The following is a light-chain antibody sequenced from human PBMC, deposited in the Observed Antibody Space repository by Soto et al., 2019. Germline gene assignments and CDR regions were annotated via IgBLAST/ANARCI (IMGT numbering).Light chain of an antibody. CDR3: QQLKSYPIT. Sequence: DIQMTQSPSTMSPSVGDRVTITCRASQSISSWLAWYQQKPGKAPKLLIYAASTLQSGVPSRFSGSGSGTEFTLTISSLQPEDFATYYCQQLKSYPITFGQGTRLEIK. CDR1: QSISSW. CDR2: AAS. J-gene: IGKJ5*01. V-gene: IGKV1-5*01.